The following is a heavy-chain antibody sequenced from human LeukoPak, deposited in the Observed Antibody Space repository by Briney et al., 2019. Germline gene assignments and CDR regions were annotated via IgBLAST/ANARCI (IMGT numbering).Heavy chain of an antibody. CDR1: GYTFSNFG. Sequence: ASVRVSCKTSGYTFSNFGINWARQAPGQGLEWMGWIGGNNDNPNYGQKFQGRFTVTTDSSTSTAYMELRNLRFDDTAVYYCARDGTSTDDYWGQGTLVTVSS. J-gene: IGHJ4*02. V-gene: IGHV1-18*01. D-gene: IGHD2-2*01. CDR3: ARDGTSTDDY. CDR2: IGGNNDNP.